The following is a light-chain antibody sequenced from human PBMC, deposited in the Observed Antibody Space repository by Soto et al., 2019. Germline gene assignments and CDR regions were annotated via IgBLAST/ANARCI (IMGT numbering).Light chain of an antibody. CDR2: DAS. CDR1: QSVSSY. CDR3: QQRSSWPLLGN. J-gene: IGKJ4*01. V-gene: IGKV3-11*01. Sequence: EIVLTQSPATLSLSPGERATLSCRASQSVSSYLAWYQQKPGQAPRLLIYDASNRATGIPPRFSGSWSGTDFTLTISSLEPEDFAVYYCQQRSSWPLLGNFGGGTKVEIK.